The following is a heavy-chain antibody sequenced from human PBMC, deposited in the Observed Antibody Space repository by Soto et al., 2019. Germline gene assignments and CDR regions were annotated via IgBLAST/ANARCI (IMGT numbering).Heavy chain of an antibody. CDR2: IKNKAGSYST. D-gene: IGHD3-3*01. CDR3: ADLTWNGYYLP. Sequence: EVQLVESGGGLVQPGGSLRLSCAASGFTLSDHYMDWVRQAPGKGLEWVGRIKNKAGSYSTEYAASVTGRFTISRDDSKHSLCLQMTSLKPEDTAVYYCADLTWNGYYLPWGQGTLVIVSS. CDR1: GFTLSDHY. V-gene: IGHV3-72*01. J-gene: IGHJ4*02.